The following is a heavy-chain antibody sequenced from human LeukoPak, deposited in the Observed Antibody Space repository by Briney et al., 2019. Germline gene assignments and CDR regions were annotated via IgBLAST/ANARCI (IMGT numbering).Heavy chain of an antibody. J-gene: IGHJ4*02. D-gene: IGHD4-17*01. CDR2: ISAYNGNT. Sequence: VASVKVSCKASGYTFTSYGISWVRQAPGQGLEWMGWISAYNGNTNYAQKLQGRVTMTTDTSTTTAYMEPRSLRSDDTAVYYCARLSVTTQTDDYWGQGTLVTVSS. V-gene: IGHV1-18*01. CDR1: GYTFTSYG. CDR3: ARLSVTTQTDDY.